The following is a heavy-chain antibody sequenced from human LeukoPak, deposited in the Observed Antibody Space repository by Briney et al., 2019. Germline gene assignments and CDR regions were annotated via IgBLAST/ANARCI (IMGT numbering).Heavy chain of an antibody. V-gene: IGHV4-59*01. D-gene: IGHD3-22*01. Sequence: PSETLSLTCDVSGGSISYYYWNWVRQPPGKGLDWIGYIYYSGSSDYNPSLKSRVTISVDSSKNQFSLKLSSVTAADTAVYYCAKAYYDSSGFYFDYWGPGTLVTVSS. CDR1: GGSISYYY. CDR3: AKAYYDSSGFYFDY. CDR2: IYYSGSS. J-gene: IGHJ4*02.